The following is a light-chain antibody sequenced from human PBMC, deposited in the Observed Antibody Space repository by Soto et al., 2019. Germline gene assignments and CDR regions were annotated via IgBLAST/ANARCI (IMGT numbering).Light chain of an antibody. V-gene: IGKV3-11*01. CDR3: QQRSNGVT. J-gene: IGKJ4*01. Sequence: VLTQSPATLSLSPGERATLSCRASQGVGTYLAWYQQKPGQAPRLLIYDSSNRATDIPARFSGSGSGTDFTLTISSLEPEDFAVYYSQQRSNGVTFGGGTKVEI. CDR2: DSS. CDR1: QGVGTY.